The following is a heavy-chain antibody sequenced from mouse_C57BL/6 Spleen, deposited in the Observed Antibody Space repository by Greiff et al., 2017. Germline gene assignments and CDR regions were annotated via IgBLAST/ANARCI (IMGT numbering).Heavy chain of an antibody. Sequence: EVQLQQSGAELVRPGASVKLSCTASGFNIKDDYMHWVKQRPEQGLEWIGWIDPENGDTEYASKFQGKATITADTSSNTAYLQLSSLTSEDTAVYYCTTIPSNLRFAYWGQGTLVTVSA. CDR1: GFNIKDDY. CDR2: IDPENGDT. V-gene: IGHV14-4*01. CDR3: TTIPSNLRFAY. D-gene: IGHD2-5*01. J-gene: IGHJ3*01.